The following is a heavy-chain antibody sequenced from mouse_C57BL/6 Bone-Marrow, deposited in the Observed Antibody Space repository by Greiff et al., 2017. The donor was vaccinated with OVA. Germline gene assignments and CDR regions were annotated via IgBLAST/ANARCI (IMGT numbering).Heavy chain of an antibody. V-gene: IGHV1-53*01. Sequence: QVQLQQPGPELVKPGASVKLSCKASGYTFTSYWMHWVKQRPGQGLEWIGNINPSNGGTNYNEKFKSKATLTVDKSSSTAYMQLSSLTSEDSAVYYCARLRGVTTVVATDWYFDVWGTGTTVTVSS. CDR1: GYTFTSYW. J-gene: IGHJ1*03. CDR3: ARLRGVTTVVATDWYFDV. D-gene: IGHD1-1*01. CDR2: INPSNGGT.